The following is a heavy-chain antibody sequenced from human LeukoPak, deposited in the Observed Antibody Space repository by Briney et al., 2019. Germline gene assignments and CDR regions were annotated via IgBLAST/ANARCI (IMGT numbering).Heavy chain of an antibody. V-gene: IGHV3-23*01. Sequence: GGSLRLSCAGSGFPFTYAMTWVRQAPPKGLEWVSAISGRAGATYYATPVKSRFSVSRDNSKDELYLQTDGLRADDTAVYFCAKVVDQSSGLYDWYFDLWGRGTLVIVSS. J-gene: IGHJ2*01. CDR1: GFPFTYA. D-gene: IGHD6-19*01. CDR3: AKVVDQSSGLYDWYFDL. CDR2: ISGRAGAT.